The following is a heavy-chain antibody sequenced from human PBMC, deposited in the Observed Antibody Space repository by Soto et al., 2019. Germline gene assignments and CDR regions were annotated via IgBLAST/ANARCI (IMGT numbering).Heavy chain of an antibody. Sequence: PGGSLRLSCAASGFTFDDYTMHWVRQAPGKGLEWVSLISWDGGSTYYADSVKGRFTISRDNSKNTLYLQMNSLRAEDTAVYYCAKDGRSGYSGYGFVDVWGQGTTVTVSS. D-gene: IGHD5-12*01. J-gene: IGHJ6*02. V-gene: IGHV3-43*01. CDR1: GFTFDDYT. CDR3: AKDGRSGYSGYGFVDV. CDR2: ISWDGGST.